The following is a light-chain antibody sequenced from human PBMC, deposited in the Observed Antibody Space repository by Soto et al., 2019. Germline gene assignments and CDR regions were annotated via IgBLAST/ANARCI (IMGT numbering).Light chain of an antibody. Sequence: QSDLTQPPSASVSPVQSVTISCAGTSSDVGGYNYVSRYQQYPGKVPKLMIYEVSERPSGVPDRFSGSKSGNTAFLTVSGLQAEDEADYYCLSYADTAYVFGTGTKVTVL. V-gene: IGLV2-8*01. J-gene: IGLJ1*01. CDR3: LSYADTAYV. CDR1: SSDVGGYNY. CDR2: EVS.